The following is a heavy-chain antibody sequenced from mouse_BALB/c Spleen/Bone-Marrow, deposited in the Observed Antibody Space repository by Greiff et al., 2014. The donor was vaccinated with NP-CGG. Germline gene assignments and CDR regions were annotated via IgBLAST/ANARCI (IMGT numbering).Heavy chain of an antibody. CDR2: ISTYYGDA. CDR1: GYTFTDYA. CDR3: ARDVMDY. J-gene: IGHJ4*01. Sequence: VKLVESGAELVRPGVSVKISCKDSGYTFTDYAMHWVKQSHAKSLEWIGVISTYYGDASYNQKFKGKATMTVDKSSSTAYMELARLTSEDSAIYYCARDVMDYWGQGTSVTVSS. V-gene: IGHV1S137*01.